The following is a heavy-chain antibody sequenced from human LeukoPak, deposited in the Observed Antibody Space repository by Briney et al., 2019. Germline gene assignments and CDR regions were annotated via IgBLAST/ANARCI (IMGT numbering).Heavy chain of an antibody. CDR2: ISSSSSYI. D-gene: IGHD3-3*01. V-gene: IGHV3-21*01. CDR3: ASSFGVVTHFDY. Sequence: PGGSLRLSCAAFGFTFSSYSMNWVRQAPGKGLEWVSSISSSSSYIYYADSVKGRFTISRDNAKNSLYLQMNSLRAEDTAVYYCASSFGVVTHFDYWGQGTLVTVSS. CDR1: GFTFSSYS. J-gene: IGHJ4*02.